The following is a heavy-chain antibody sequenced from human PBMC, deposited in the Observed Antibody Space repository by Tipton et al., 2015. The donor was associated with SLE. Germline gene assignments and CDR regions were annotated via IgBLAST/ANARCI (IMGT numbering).Heavy chain of an antibody. CDR2: IYYSGST. J-gene: IGHJ4*02. CDR1: GDYITSDIYY. CDR3: ASEMQPRPGYFVH. V-gene: IGHV4-61*01. D-gene: IGHD1-14*01. Sequence: LSLTCFVSGDYITSDIYYWSWIRQPPGKGLEWIGYIYYSGSTNYNPSPKSRVTISVDPSKNQFSLKLSSVTAADTAFYFCASEMQPRPGYFVHWGQGALVTVSS.